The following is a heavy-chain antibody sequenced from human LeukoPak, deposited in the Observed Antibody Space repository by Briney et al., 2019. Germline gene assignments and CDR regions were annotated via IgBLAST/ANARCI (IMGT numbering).Heavy chain of an antibody. V-gene: IGHV4-34*01. CDR2: INHSGST. J-gene: IGHJ4*02. D-gene: IGHD1-26*01. CDR3: ARGGSGSYYGYSDY. Sequence: SETLSLTCAVYGGSLSGYYWSWIRQPPGKGLEWIGEINHSGSTNYNPSLKSRVTISVDTSKNQFSLKLSSVTAADTAVYYCARGGSGSYYGYSDYWGQGTLVTVSS. CDR1: GGSLSGYY.